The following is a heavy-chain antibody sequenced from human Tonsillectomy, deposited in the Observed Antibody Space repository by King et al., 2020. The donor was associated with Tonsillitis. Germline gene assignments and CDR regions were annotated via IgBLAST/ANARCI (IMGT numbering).Heavy chain of an antibody. V-gene: IGHV3-23*04. CDR1: GFTFNNYA. CDR2: MRCYGFDT. J-gene: IGHJ4*02. Sequence: VQLVESGGGLVQPGGSLRLSCVASGFTFNNYAMSWVRQTPGKGLEWVSSMRCYGFDTYYADSVKGRFTISRDNSKNTLYLQMNSLRAEDTAIYYCAKSSGRLSIFGIVIMQFDSWGQGTLVTVSS. CDR3: AKSSGRLSIFGIVIMQFDS. D-gene: IGHD3-3*01.